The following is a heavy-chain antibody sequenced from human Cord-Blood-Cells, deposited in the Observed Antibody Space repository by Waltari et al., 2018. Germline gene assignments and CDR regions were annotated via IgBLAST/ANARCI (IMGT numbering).Heavy chain of an antibody. CDR3: TTPNDIAAAGYFDY. CDR1: GFTFSNAW. CDR2: IKSKTDGGTP. D-gene: IGHD6-13*01. V-gene: IGHV3-15*01. J-gene: IGHJ4*02. Sequence: EVQLVESGGGLVKPGGSLRLSCAASGFTFSNAWMSWVRQAPGKGLEWVGRIKSKTDGGTPDYAAPVKGRFTISRDDSKNTLYLQMNSLKTEDTAVYYCTTPNDIAAAGYFDYWGQGTLVTVSS.